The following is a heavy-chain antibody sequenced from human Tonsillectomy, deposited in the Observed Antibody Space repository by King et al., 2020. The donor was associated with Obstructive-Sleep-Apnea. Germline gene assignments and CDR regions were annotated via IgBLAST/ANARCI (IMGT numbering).Heavy chain of an antibody. CDR3: ARGPDIVVVPAAPGYSDYFDY. CDR1: GGTFSSYA. V-gene: IGHV1-69*12. Sequence: QLVQSGAEVKKPGSSVKVSCKASGGTFSSYAISWVRQAPGQGLEWMGGIIPIFGTANYAQKFQGRVTITADESTSTAYMELSSLRSEETAVYYCARGPDIVVVPAAPGYSDYFDYWGQGTLVTVSS. J-gene: IGHJ4*02. CDR2: IIPIFGTA. D-gene: IGHD2-2*01.